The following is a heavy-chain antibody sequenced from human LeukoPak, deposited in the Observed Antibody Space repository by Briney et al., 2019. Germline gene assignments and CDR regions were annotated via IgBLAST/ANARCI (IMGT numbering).Heavy chain of an antibody. J-gene: IGHJ4*02. D-gene: IGHD6-13*01. CDR2: ISAYNGNT. CDR3: ARALKQQPIDY. Sequence: EASVKVSCKASGYTFTSYGISWVRQAPGQGLEWMGWISAYNGNTNYAQKLQGRVTMTTDTSTSTAYMELRSLRSDDTAAYYCARALKQQPIDYWGQGTLVTVSS. CDR1: GYTFTSYG. V-gene: IGHV1-18*01.